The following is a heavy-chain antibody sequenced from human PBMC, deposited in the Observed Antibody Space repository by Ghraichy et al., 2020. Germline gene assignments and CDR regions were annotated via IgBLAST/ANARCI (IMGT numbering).Heavy chain of an antibody. D-gene: IGHD1-26*01. CDR2: ISAYNGNT. V-gene: IGHV1-18*04. J-gene: IGHJ4*02. Sequence: ASVKVSCKASGYTFTSYGISWVRQAPGQGLEWMGWISAYNGNTNYAQKLQGRVTMTTDTSTSTAYMELRSLRSDDTAVYYCAREGSGIVGALGFDYWGQGTLVTVSS. CDR3: AREGSGIVGALGFDY. CDR1: GYTFTSYG.